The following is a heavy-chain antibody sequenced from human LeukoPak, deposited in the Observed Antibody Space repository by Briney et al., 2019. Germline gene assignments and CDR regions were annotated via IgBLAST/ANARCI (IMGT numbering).Heavy chain of an antibody. CDR3: TPRARPPSRIYSGSYGY. J-gene: IGHJ4*02. D-gene: IGHD1-26*01. V-gene: IGHV3-15*01. CDR2: IKSKTDGGTT. CDR1: GFTFSNAW. Sequence: GGSLRLFCAASGFTFSNAWMSWVRQAPGKGLEWVGRIKSKTDGGTTDYAAPVKDRFTISRDDSKNTLYLQMSSLKTEDTAVYYCTPRARPPSRIYSGSYGYWGQGTLVTVSS.